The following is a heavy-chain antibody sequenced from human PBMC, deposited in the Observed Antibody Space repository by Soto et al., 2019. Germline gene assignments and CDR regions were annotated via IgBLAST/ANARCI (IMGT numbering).Heavy chain of an antibody. CDR1: GGSISGYY. CDR3: ATMSIAALLDF. D-gene: IGHD6-6*01. Sequence: PSETLSLTCTVSGGSISGYYCSWIRQPPGKGLEWIGYIYNSGSTNYNPSLKSRVTISVDTSKNQFSLKLSSVTAADTAVYYCATMSIAALLDFWGQGTLVTVSS. J-gene: IGHJ4*02. CDR2: IYNSGST. V-gene: IGHV4-59*01.